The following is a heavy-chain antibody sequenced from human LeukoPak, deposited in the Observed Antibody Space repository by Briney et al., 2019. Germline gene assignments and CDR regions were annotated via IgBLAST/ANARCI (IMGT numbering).Heavy chain of an antibody. J-gene: IGHJ6*03. V-gene: IGHV1-2*07. D-gene: IGHD4-11*01. CDR3: ARDSITTGYYYYMDV. CDR2: IRPNTGAT. Sequence: GASVKVSCKASGYTFTGHYMHWVRQAPGQGPEWMGWIRPNTGATNYEHKFQGRVTMTRDTSISTAYMELTGLTSDDTAVYYCARDSITTGYYYYMDVWGKGTTVTVS. CDR1: GYTFTGHY.